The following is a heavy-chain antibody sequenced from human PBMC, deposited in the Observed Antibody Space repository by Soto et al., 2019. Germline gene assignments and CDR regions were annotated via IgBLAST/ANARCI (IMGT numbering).Heavy chain of an antibody. J-gene: IGHJ3*02. CDR2: ISAYNGNT. V-gene: IGHV1-18*01. CDR3: ARDTNYDSSGWFDAFDI. D-gene: IGHD3-22*01. Sequence: ASVKVSCKASGYTFTSYGLSWVRQAPGQGLEWMGWISAYNGNTNYAQNLKGRVTMTTDTSTSTSYMELRSLTFDDTAVYYCARDTNYDSSGWFDAFDIWG. CDR1: GYTFTSYG.